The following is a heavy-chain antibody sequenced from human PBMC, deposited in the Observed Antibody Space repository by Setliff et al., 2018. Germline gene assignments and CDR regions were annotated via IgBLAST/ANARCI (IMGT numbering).Heavy chain of an antibody. CDR3: ARKGISALSGAFDM. D-gene: IGHD1-26*01. V-gene: IGHV4-4*07. Sequence: PSETLSLTCTLSGGSISNYYWSWIRQPAGKGLEWIGRIYTSGSTNYNPSLKSRVTMSVDTSKNQFSLKLRSVTAADTAVYYCARKGISALSGAFDMWGQGTMVTVSS. CDR1: GGSISNYY. CDR2: IYTSGST. J-gene: IGHJ3*02.